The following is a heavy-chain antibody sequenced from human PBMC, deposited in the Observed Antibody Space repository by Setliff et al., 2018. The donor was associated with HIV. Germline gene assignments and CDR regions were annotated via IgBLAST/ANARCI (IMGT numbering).Heavy chain of an antibody. CDR3: ARGPHCSSTSCFGGFDY. V-gene: IGHV1-2*06. CDR2: IYPSSGGT. D-gene: IGHD2-2*01. Sequence: ASVKVSCKASGGTFSNYFISWIRQAPGQGLEWMGRIYPSSGGTNFAQKFRGRGTMTRDTSTSTVYMELSSLRSEDTAVYFCARGPHCSSTSCFGGFDYWGQGTLVTVSS. J-gene: IGHJ4*02. CDR1: GGTFSNYF.